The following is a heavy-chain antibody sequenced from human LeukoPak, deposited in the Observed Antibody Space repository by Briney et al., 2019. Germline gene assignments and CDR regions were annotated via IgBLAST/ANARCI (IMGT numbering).Heavy chain of an antibody. V-gene: IGHV4-59*08. D-gene: IGHD5-18*01. J-gene: IGHJ4*02. CDR2: IYYSGST. CDR1: GGSISSYY. CDR3: ARHYGYSYGSFDY. Sequence: SETLSPTCTVSGGSISSYYWSWIRRPPGKGLEWIGYIYYSGSTNYNPSLKSRVTISVDTSKNQFSLKLSSVTAADTAVYYCARHYGYSYGSFDYWGQGTLVTVSS.